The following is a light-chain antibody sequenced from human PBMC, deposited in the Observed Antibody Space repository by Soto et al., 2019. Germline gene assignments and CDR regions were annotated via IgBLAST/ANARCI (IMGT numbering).Light chain of an antibody. CDR1: ESVSSSY. CDR3: QQYGRTPLT. V-gene: IGKV3-20*01. Sequence: EIVLTQSPGTLSLSPGERATLSCRASESVSSSYLAWYQQKPGQAPRVLIYGASSRATGIPDRFSGSGSGTDFTLTISRVEPEDFAVYYCQQYGRTPLTFGGGTKVEMK. J-gene: IGKJ4*01. CDR2: GAS.